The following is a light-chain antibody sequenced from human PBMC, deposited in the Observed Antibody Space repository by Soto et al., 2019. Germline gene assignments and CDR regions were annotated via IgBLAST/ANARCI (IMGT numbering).Light chain of an antibody. J-gene: IGKJ2*01. V-gene: IGKV3-11*01. CDR3: HQRGNWPPYT. CDR1: QSVSNY. CDR2: DAS. Sequence: EIVLTQSPATLSLSPGERATLSCRASQSVSNYLAWYQQKPGQAPRLLIYDASNRATGVPARFSGSGSGTDFTLTISSLEPEDFVVYYCHQRGNWPPYTFGQGTKLEI.